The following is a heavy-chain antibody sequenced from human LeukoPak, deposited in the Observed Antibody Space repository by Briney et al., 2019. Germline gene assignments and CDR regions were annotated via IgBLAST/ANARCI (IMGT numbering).Heavy chain of an antibody. CDR3: ARGSRSNYYGSGSYRYYFDY. D-gene: IGHD3-10*01. Sequence: SQTLSLTCAVSGGSISSGGYSWSWIRQPPGKGLEWIGYIYHSGSTYYNPSLKSRVTISVDRSKNQFSLKLSPVTAADTAVYYCARGSRSNYYGSGSYRYYFDYWGQGTLVTVSS. CDR1: GGSISSGGYS. J-gene: IGHJ4*02. CDR2: IYHSGST. V-gene: IGHV4-30-2*01.